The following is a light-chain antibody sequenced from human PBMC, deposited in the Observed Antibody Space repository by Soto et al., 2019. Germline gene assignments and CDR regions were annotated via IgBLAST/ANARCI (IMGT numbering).Light chain of an antibody. CDR2: DAF. Sequence: ESVLTQSPATLSLSPGERATLSCRASPSVSNSLAWYQHKPGQAPRLLIYDAFNRATGVPTRFSGSGSGTDFTLTISSLEPEDFAVHYCQQRNRWPPVTFGVGTRVEIK. V-gene: IGKV3-11*01. CDR3: QQRNRWPPVT. CDR1: PSVSNS. J-gene: IGKJ4*01.